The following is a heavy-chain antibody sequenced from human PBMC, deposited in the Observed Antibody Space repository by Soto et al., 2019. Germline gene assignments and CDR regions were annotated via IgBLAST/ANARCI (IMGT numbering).Heavy chain of an antibody. CDR3: TIAITAGFYYGMDV. J-gene: IGHJ6*02. CDR2: IKTKTDGGTT. D-gene: IGHD1-20*01. Sequence: EVQLVESGGGLVKPGGSLRLSCAASGFAFSNAWMSWVRQAPGKGLEWVGRIKTKTDGGTTAYAAFVKGRFTISRDDSKNTLYLQMNSLTTEDTAVYYCTIAITAGFYYGMDVWGQGTTVTVSS. V-gene: IGHV3-15*01. CDR1: GFAFSNAW.